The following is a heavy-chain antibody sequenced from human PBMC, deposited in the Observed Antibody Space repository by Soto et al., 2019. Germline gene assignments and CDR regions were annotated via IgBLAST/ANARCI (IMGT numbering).Heavy chain of an antibody. Sequence: QVQLVESGGGVVQPGRSLRLSCAASGFTFSSYAMHWVRQAPGKGLEWVAVISYDGSNKYYADSVKGRFTISRDNSKNPLYLQMNSLRAEDTAVYYCARDVGYCSSTSCYTGSWGQGTLVTVSS. J-gene: IGHJ5*02. D-gene: IGHD2-2*02. CDR1: GFTFSSYA. V-gene: IGHV3-30-3*01. CDR3: ARDVGYCSSTSCYTGS. CDR2: ISYDGSNK.